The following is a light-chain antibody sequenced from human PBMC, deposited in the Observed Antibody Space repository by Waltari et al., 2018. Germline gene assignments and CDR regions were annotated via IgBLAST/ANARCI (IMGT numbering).Light chain of an antibody. Sequence: QSVLTQPPSVSAAPGQTVTISCSGSSSNVGRNYVSWYQRLPGAAPNPPISDNNQGPAGFPDGFPGSTSGTSATLATAGLQTGDEADYYCGTWDRSLTASHVIFGGGTKLTVL. CDR1: SSNVGRNY. V-gene: IGLV1-51*01. CDR2: DNN. J-gene: IGLJ2*01. CDR3: GTWDRSLTASHVI.